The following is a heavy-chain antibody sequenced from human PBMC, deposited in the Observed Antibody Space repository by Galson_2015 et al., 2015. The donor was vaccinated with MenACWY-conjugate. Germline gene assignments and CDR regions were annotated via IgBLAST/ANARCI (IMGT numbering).Heavy chain of an antibody. D-gene: IGHD2-2*01. CDR1: GFTFSTYA. CDR2: ISSNGAST. CDR3: ARGGYCSSTSCYGYYYYYYMDV. Sequence: SLRLSCAASGFTFSTYAMHWVRQAPGKGLEYVSAISSNGASTYYADSVKGRFTISRDNSKNTLYLQMGSLRAEDMAVYYCARGGYCSSTSCYGYYYYYYMDVWGKGTTVTVSS. V-gene: IGHV3-64*02. J-gene: IGHJ6*03.